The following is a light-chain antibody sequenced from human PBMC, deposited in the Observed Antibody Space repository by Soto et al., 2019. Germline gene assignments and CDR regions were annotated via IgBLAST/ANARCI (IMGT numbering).Light chain of an antibody. CDR1: QSSSSR. CDR2: KAS. Sequence: DIQMTQSPSTLSASVGDRVTITCRASQSSSSRLAWYQQKPGKAPKLLIYKASSLESGIPSRFSGSGSGTEFTLTISSLYPDDFATYYCQQYNSYPRTFSQGTKVEIK. CDR3: QQYNSYPRT. V-gene: IGKV1-5*03. J-gene: IGKJ1*01.